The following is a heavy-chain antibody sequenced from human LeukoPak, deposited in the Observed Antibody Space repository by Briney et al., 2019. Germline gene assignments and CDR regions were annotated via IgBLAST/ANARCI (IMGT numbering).Heavy chain of an antibody. J-gene: IGHJ4*02. V-gene: IGHV4-59*01. D-gene: IGHD1-26*01. CDR1: GGSISTYY. CDR3: ARLTIVGALDY. CDR2: IYYSGST. Sequence: PSETLSLTCTVSGGSISTYYWSWIRQPPGKGLEWIGYIYYSGSTNYNPSLKSRVTISVDTSKNQFSLKLSSVTAADTAVYYCARLTIVGALDYWGQGTLVTVSS.